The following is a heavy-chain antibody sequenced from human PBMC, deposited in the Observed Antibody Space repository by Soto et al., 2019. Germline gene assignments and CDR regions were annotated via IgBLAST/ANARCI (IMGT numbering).Heavy chain of an antibody. J-gene: IGHJ5*02. D-gene: IGHD2-8*02. CDR2: VSPKSGGT. CDR3: AREISGGGTLNWFDP. Sequence: QVQLVQSAAEVKKPGASVKVSCKASGYNFSDYYIHWVRQAPGQGLEWLGWVSPKSGGTNYAQKFKGRVTMTRDTSSNTVYMDLSGLKSDDTAVFYCAREISGGGTLNWFDPWGQETLVTVSS. V-gene: IGHV1-2*02. CDR1: GYNFSDYY.